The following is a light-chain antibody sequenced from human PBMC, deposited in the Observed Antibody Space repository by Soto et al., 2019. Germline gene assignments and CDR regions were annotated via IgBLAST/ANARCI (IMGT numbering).Light chain of an antibody. CDR3: QTWGTGFHGV. J-gene: IGLJ2*01. CDR2: LNSDGSH. V-gene: IGLV4-69*01. Sequence: QLVLTQSPSASASLGASAKLTCTLSSGHSSNAIAWHQQQPEKGPRYLMKLNSDGSHFKGDGIPDRFSGSSSGAERYLTISSLQSEDEADYYCQTWGTGFHGVFGGGTKLTVL. CDR1: SGHSSNA.